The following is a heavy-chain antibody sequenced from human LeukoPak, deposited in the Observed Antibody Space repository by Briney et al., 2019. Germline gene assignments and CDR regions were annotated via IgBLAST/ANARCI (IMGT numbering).Heavy chain of an antibody. CDR1: GYSFTSYW. Sequence: GESLKISCKGSGYSFTSYWIGWVRQMPGKGLEWMGIIYPGDSDTRYSPSFQGQVTISADKSISTAYLQWSSLKASDTAMYYCARPLDYYDSGGYYPALDAFDIWGQGTMVTVSS. V-gene: IGHV5-51*01. CDR2: IYPGDSDT. D-gene: IGHD3-22*01. J-gene: IGHJ3*02. CDR3: ARPLDYYDSGGYYPALDAFDI.